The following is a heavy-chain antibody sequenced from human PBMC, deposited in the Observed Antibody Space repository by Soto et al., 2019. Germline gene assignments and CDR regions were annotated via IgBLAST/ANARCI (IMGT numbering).Heavy chain of an antibody. J-gene: IGHJ3*02. CDR1: GFTFSSYA. CDR3: AKAILLWFGVLDNAFDI. D-gene: IGHD3-10*01. V-gene: IGHV3-23*01. Sequence: EVQLLESGGGLVQPGGSLRLSCAASGFTFSSYAMSWVRQAPGKGLEWVSAISGSGGSTYYADSVKGRFTISRDNSKNMLYLQMNSLRAEDTAVYYCAKAILLWFGVLDNAFDIWGQGTMVTVSS. CDR2: ISGSGGST.